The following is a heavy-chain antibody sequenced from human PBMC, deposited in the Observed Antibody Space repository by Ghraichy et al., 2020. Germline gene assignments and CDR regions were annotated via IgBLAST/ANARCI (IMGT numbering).Heavy chain of an antibody. CDR2: IYPGDSDT. Sequence: GESLNISCKISGYTFTTYWIAWVRQMPGKGLEWMGIIYPGDSDTRYSPSFQGQVTISADKSISTAYLQWSSLKASDTATYYCARRGSSGWYFDYWGQGSLVTVSS. D-gene: IGHD6-19*01. CDR1: GYTFTTYW. V-gene: IGHV5-51*01. CDR3: ARRGSSGWYFDY. J-gene: IGHJ4*02.